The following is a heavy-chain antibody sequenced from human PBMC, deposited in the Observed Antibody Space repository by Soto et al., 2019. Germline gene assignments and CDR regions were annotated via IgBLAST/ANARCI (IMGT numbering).Heavy chain of an antibody. CDR1: GYTFTSYG. J-gene: IGHJ5*01. V-gene: IGHV1-18*01. CDR3: ARDFAAWQDIVVVPAAIPWFDS. Sequence: ASVKVSCKASGYTFTSYGISWVRQAPGQGLEWMGWISAYNGNTNYAQKLQGRVTMTTDTSTSTAYMELRSLRSDDTAVYYCARDFAAWQDIVVVPAAIPWFDSWGQGTLVTVSS. D-gene: IGHD2-2*01. CDR2: ISAYNGNT.